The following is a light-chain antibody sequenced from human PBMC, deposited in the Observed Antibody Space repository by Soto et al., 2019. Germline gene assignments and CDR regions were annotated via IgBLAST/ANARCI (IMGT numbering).Light chain of an antibody. CDR1: QSISSY. V-gene: IGKV1-39*01. Sequence: DIQMTQSPSSLSASVGDRVTITCRASQSISSYLHWYQQKPGKAPKLLIYAASSWQSGVPSRFSGRGSGTDVALTISSLQPEDFATYYCQRSYSTPLTVGGGTKVEIK. J-gene: IGKJ4*01. CDR3: QRSYSTPLT. CDR2: AAS.